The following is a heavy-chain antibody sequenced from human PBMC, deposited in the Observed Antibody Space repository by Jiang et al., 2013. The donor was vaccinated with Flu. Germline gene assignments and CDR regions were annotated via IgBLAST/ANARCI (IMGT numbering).Heavy chain of an antibody. J-gene: IGHJ3*01. D-gene: IGHD4-17*01. Sequence: KPTQTLTLTCTFSGFSLSTSGVGVGWIRQPPGKALEWLALIYWDDDKRYSPSLKSRLTITKDTSKNQVVLTMTNMDPVDTATYYCAHRAHYGADDLFDVWGQGTMVTVSS. CDR3: AHRAHYGADDLFDV. V-gene: IGHV2-5*02. CDR2: IYWDDDK. CDR1: GFSLSTSGVG.